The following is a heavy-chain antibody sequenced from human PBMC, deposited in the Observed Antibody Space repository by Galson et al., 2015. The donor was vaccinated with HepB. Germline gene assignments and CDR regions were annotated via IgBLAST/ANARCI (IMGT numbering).Heavy chain of an antibody. CDR1: GYSFHNYG. Sequence: SVKVSCKASGYSFHNYGISWVRQAPGQGLEWMGWISGINHNRNYAQNFRDRVSLTRDTSTNTAYMELRNLRSDDTAVYFCVRDDEYNFDYWGQGTLVTVSS. V-gene: IGHV1-18*04. D-gene: IGHD1-1*01. CDR3: VRDDEYNFDY. CDR2: ISGINHNR. J-gene: IGHJ4*02.